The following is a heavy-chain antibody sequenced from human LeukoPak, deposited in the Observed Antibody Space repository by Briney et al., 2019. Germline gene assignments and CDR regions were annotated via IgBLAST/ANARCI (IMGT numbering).Heavy chain of an antibody. CDR1: GYTFTGYY. V-gene: IGHV1-2*02. J-gene: IGHJ6*03. CDR3: ARSGPTLGGSGSYYRDYYYYYYMDV. D-gene: IGHD3-10*01. Sequence: ASVKVSCKASGYTFTGYYMHWVRQAPGQGLEWMGWINPNSGGTNYAQKFQGRVTMTRDTSISTAYMELSRLRSDDTAVYYCARSGPTLGGSGSYYRDYYYYYYMDVWGKGTTVTVSS. CDR2: INPNSGGT.